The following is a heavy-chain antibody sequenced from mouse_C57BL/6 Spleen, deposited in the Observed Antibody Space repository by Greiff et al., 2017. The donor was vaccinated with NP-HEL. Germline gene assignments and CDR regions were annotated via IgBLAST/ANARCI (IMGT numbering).Heavy chain of an antibody. Sequence: VKLEESGPGLVAPSQSLSITCTVSGFSLTSYAISWVRQPPGKGLEWLGVIWTGGGTNYNSALKSRLSISKDNSKSQVFLKMNSLQTDDTARYYCATTTVVARGYFDVWGTGTTVTVSS. CDR3: ATTTVVARGYFDV. J-gene: IGHJ1*03. CDR1: GFSLTSYA. V-gene: IGHV2-9-1*01. CDR2: IWTGGGT. D-gene: IGHD1-1*01.